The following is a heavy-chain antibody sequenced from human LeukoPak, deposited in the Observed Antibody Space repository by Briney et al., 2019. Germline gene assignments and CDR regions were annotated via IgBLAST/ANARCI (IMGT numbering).Heavy chain of an antibody. V-gene: IGHV3-30*02. D-gene: IGHD1-14*01. Sequence: GGSLRLSCAASGFTFSSYGMHWVRQAPGKGLEWVAFIRYDGSNKYYADSVKGRFTISRDNSKNTLYLQMNSLRVEDTAVYYCAKGGTNQDYWGQGTLVTVSS. CDR1: GFTFSSYG. J-gene: IGHJ4*02. CDR3: AKGGTNQDY. CDR2: IRYDGSNK.